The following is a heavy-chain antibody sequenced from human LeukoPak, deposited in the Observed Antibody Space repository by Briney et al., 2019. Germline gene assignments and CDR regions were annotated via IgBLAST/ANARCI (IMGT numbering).Heavy chain of an antibody. Sequence: PSETLSLTCAVSGGSISNYYWSWIRQPPGKGLEWIGYIYYSGSTNYNPSLKSRVTISVDTSKNQFSLKLSSVTAADTAVYYCARADAVGATNFDYWGQGTLVTVSS. V-gene: IGHV4-59*12. D-gene: IGHD1-26*01. CDR3: ARADAVGATNFDY. CDR1: GGSISNYY. CDR2: IYYSGST. J-gene: IGHJ4*02.